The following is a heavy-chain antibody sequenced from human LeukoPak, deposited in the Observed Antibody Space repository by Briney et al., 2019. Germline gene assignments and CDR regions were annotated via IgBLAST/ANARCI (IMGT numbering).Heavy chain of an antibody. D-gene: IGHD1-26*01. Sequence: GASVKVSCKASGYTFTNYYMHWVRQAPGQGLEWMGIINPSGGSTSYAQKFQGRVTMTRDMSTSTVYMELSSLRSEDAAVYYCARVVVVGATSDAFDIWGQGTMVTVSS. CDR1: GYTFTNYY. CDR2: INPSGGST. V-gene: IGHV1-46*01. CDR3: ARVVVVGATSDAFDI. J-gene: IGHJ3*02.